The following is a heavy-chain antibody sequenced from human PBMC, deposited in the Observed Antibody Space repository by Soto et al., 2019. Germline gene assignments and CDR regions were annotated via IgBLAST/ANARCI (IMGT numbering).Heavy chain of an antibody. V-gene: IGHV3-30-3*01. Sequence: GGSLRLSCAASGFTFSSYAMHWVRQAPGKGLEWVAVISYDGSNKYYADSVKGRFTISRDNSKNTLYLQMNSLRAEDTAVYYCARGHTAMGRDAFDIWGQGTMVTVSS. J-gene: IGHJ3*02. CDR2: ISYDGSNK. CDR3: ARGHTAMGRDAFDI. CDR1: GFTFSSYA. D-gene: IGHD5-18*01.